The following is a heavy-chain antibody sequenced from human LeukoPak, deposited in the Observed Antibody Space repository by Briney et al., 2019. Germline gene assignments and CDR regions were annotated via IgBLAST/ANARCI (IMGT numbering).Heavy chain of an antibody. Sequence: PGGSLRLSCAASGFTFRDYGMHWIRQAPGKGLEWVAFIWNDGSNEYYPDSVKGRFTISRDNSRNTLYLQMNSLRDEDTAVYYCAKGGSASHNWFDPWGQGTLVTVSS. J-gene: IGHJ5*02. CDR1: GFTFRDYG. D-gene: IGHD2-15*01. V-gene: IGHV3-30*02. CDR3: AKGGSASHNWFDP. CDR2: IWNDGSNE.